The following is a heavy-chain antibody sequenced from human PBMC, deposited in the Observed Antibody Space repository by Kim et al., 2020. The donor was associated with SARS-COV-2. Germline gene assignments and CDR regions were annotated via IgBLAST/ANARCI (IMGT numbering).Heavy chain of an antibody. D-gene: IGHD3-22*01. CDR2: INTNTGNP. V-gene: IGHV7-4-1*02. CDR1: GYTFTSYA. J-gene: IGHJ4*02. Sequence: ASVKVSCKASGYTFTSYAMNWVRQAPGQGLEWMGWINTNTGNPTYAQGFTGRFVFSLDTSVSTAYLQISSLKAEDTAVYYCARDQSVGMRYYYDSSGSTGDYWGQGTLVTVSS. CDR3: ARDQSVGMRYYYDSSGSTGDY.